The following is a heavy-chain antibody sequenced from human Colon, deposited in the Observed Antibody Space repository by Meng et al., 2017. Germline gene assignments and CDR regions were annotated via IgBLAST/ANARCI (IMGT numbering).Heavy chain of an antibody. J-gene: IGHJ4*02. V-gene: IGHV4-39*07. CDR2: LYYSGST. CDR3: ARVPTTVDPFES. D-gene: IGHD4-23*01. CDR1: GGSFSSSSYH. Sequence: QLQLQEAGAGLVKPSETLSLTCTVSGGSFSSSSYHWGWIRQPPGKGLEWIGSLYYSGSTYYNPSLKSRVTISLDKSKNQFSLKVSYMTAADTAVYFCARVPTTVDPFESWGQGTLVTVSS.